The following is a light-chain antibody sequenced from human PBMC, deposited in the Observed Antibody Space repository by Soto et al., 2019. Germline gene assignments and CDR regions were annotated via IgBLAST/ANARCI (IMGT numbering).Light chain of an antibody. Sequence: QSVLTQPPSVSGAPGQRVTISCTGSSSNIGAGFDVHWYQQLPGTAPKLLIYGNNNRPSGVPDRFSGSKSGTSASLAITGLQAEDEADYYCQSYDSSGEIFGGGTKLTVL. CDR1: SSNIGAGFD. CDR2: GNN. J-gene: IGLJ2*01. V-gene: IGLV1-40*01. CDR3: QSYDSSGEI.